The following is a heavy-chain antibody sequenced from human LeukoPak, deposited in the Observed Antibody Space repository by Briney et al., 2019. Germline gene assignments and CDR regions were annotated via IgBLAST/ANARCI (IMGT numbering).Heavy chain of an antibody. CDR2: INHSGST. J-gene: IGHJ4*02. CDR1: AGSFSGYY. V-gene: IGHV4-34*01. D-gene: IGHD3-22*01. Sequence: PSETLSLTCADYAGSFSGYYWSWIRQPPGKGLEWIGEINHSGSTNYNPSLKSRVTISVDTSKNQFSLKLSSVTAADTAVYYCARDTLLGRYYDSSGYYQYWGQGTLVTVSS. CDR3: ARDTLLGRYYDSSGYYQY.